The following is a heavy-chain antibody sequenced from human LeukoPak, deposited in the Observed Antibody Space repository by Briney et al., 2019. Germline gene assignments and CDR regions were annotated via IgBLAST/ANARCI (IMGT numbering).Heavy chain of an antibody. D-gene: IGHD6-19*01. CDR3: AKNPLVSGTIYFDS. V-gene: IGHV3-23*01. CDR1: GFTFSSHA. Sequence: PGGSLRLSCVASGFTFSSHAVSWVRQAPGKGLEWVSSISGFGDNRNYADSVKGRFTISRDNSKSTLYLEMNSLRAEDTAIYYCAKNPLVSGTIYFDSWGQGTLLTVSS. CDR2: ISGFGDNR. J-gene: IGHJ4*02.